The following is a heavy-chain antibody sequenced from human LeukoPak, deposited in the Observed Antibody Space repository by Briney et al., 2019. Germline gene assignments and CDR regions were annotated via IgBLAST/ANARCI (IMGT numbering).Heavy chain of an antibody. CDR1: GFTVSSNY. Sequence: GGSLRLSCAASGFTVSSNYMSWVRQAPGKGLEWVSVIYSGGSTYYADSVKGRFTISRHNSKNTLYLQMNSLRAEDTAVYYCARDRGGSSSPFFQHWGQGTLVTVSS. V-gene: IGHV3-53*04. CDR3: ARDRGGSSSPFFQH. D-gene: IGHD6-6*01. J-gene: IGHJ1*01. CDR2: IYSGGST.